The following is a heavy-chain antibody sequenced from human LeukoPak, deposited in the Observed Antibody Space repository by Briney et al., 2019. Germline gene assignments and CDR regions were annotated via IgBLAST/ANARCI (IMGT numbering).Heavy chain of an antibody. CDR3: ARGYCSSTSCYPLDY. J-gene: IGHJ4*02. V-gene: IGHV3-21*01. Sequence: PGGSLRLSCAASGFTFSSYSMNWVRQAPGKGLEWVSSISSSSSSYIYYADSVKGRFTISRDNAKNSLYLQMSSLRAEDTAVYYCARGYCSSTSCYPLDYWGQGTLVTVSS. CDR1: GFTFSSYS. CDR2: ISSSSSSYI. D-gene: IGHD2-2*01.